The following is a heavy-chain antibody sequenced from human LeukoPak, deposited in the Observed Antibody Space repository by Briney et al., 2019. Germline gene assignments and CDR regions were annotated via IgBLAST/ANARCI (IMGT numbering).Heavy chain of an antibody. J-gene: IGHJ3*02. V-gene: IGHV1-69*13. CDR1: GYTFTCYG. CDR2: IIPIFGTA. CDR3: ARVAVNNYYDSSGYLAFDI. D-gene: IGHD3-22*01. Sequence: ASVKVSCKASGYTFTCYGISWVRQAPGQGLEWMGGIIPIFGTANYAQKFQGRVTITADESTSTAYMELSSLRSEDTAVYYCARVAVNNYYDSSGYLAFDIWGQGTMVTVSS.